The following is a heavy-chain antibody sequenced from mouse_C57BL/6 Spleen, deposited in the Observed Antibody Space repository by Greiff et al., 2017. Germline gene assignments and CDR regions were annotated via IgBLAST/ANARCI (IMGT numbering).Heavy chain of an antibody. V-gene: IGHV1-52*01. J-gene: IGHJ3*01. CDR1: ASTFTGYW. D-gene: IGHD2-10*02. CDR3: ARWYCNATAY. Sequence: QVQLQQPGAELVRPGSSVKLSCTASASTFTGYWMHWVKQRPNQGLEWIGNIVPSVSVPPSIPKFQDKATMAADTASSTAYMQLSSLTSEDSAVYYCARWYCNATAYWGQGTLVTVSA. CDR2: IVPSVSVP.